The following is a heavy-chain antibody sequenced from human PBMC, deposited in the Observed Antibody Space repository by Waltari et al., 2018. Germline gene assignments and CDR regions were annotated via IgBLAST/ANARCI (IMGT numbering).Heavy chain of an antibody. CDR2: NNPSGGST. CDR3: ALDTGALWMDV. J-gene: IGHJ6*02. Sequence: QVQLVQSGAEVKKPGASVKISCKTSEYTFTSSYIHWVRQAPGQGLEWMGINNPSGGSTIYAQKFQGRVTMTRDTSTSTVYMELSSLRSDDTAVYYCALDTGALWMDVWGQGTTVTVSS. D-gene: IGHD2-21*01. V-gene: IGHV1-46*01. CDR1: EYTFTSSY.